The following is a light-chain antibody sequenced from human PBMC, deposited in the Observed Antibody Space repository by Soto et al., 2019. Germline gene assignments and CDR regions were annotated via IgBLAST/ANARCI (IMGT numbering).Light chain of an antibody. Sequence: QSVLTQPPSASGTPGQRVTISCSGGRSNIESNYVFWYQQLPGSAPKLLIYKDNKRPSGVPDRFSGSKSGTSASLAISGLRSEYEADYYCSTWDDRLVWLCGGGTKLTVL. CDR1: RSNIESNY. CDR2: KDN. V-gene: IGLV1-47*01. J-gene: IGLJ3*02. CDR3: STWDDRLVWL.